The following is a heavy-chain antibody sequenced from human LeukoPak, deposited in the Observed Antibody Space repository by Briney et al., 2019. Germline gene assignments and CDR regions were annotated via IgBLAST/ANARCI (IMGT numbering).Heavy chain of an antibody. D-gene: IGHD2-21*02. Sequence: GGSLRLSCAASGFTFSSYAMSWVRQAPGKGLEWVSAISGSGANTYYADFLKGRSTISRDNSKNTLYLQMNSLRAEDTAVYYCAKDGLTLPTYYYNMDVWGQGTTVTVSS. CDR1: GFTFSSYA. V-gene: IGHV3-23*01. J-gene: IGHJ6*02. CDR3: AKDGLTLPTYYYNMDV. CDR2: ISGSGANT.